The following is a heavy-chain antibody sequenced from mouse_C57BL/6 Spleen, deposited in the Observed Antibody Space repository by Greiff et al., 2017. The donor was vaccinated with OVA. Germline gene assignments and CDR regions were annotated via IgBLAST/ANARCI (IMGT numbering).Heavy chain of an antibody. CDR3: ARGADYYGSSPYYYAMDY. Sequence: VQLQQSGPELVKPGDSVKISCKASGYSFTGYFMNWVMQSHGKSLEWIGRINPYNGDTFYNQKFKGKATLTVDKSSSTAHMELRSLTSEDSAVYYCARGADYYGSSPYYYAMDYWGQGTSVTVSS. J-gene: IGHJ4*01. CDR2: INPYNGDT. V-gene: IGHV1-20*01. CDR1: GYSFTGYF. D-gene: IGHD1-1*01.